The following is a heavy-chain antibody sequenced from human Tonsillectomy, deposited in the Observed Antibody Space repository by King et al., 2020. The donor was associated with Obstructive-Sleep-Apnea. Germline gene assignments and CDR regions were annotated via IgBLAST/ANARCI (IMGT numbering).Heavy chain of an antibody. CDR1: GFSFNTYN. CDR2: ISSDGDSK. J-gene: IGHJ4*02. V-gene: IGHV3-30-3*01. D-gene: IGHD3-16*01. Sequence: VQLVESGGGVVQPGRSLRLSCTASGFSFNTYNMHWVRQAPGKGLEWVAVISSDGDSKYYIDSVKGRFTISRDNSKNTLFLQMNSLRLDDTALYYCSSGGEYWGQGTLVTVSS. CDR3: SSGGEY.